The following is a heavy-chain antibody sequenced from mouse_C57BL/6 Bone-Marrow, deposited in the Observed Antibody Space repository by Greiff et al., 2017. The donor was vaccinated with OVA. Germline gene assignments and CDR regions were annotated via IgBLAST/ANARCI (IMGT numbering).Heavy chain of an antibody. V-gene: IGHV5-6*01. D-gene: IGHD1-1*01. CDR2: ISSGGSYT. CDR1: GFSFSSYG. J-gene: IGHJ3*01. CDR3: ARQYYGTV. Sequence: EVKLVESGGDLVKPGGSLNLSCAASGFSFSSYGMSWVRQTPDKRLEWVATISSGGSYTYYPDSVKGRITISRDKAKNTLNLQIGGLKAEDTAMYYGARQYYGTVRGKGTLVTVSA.